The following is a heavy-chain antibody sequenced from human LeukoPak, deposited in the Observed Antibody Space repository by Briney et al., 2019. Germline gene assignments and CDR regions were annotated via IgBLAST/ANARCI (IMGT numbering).Heavy chain of an antibody. CDR1: GVSLSSNEW. V-gene: IGHV4-4*02. Sequence: SETLSLTCAVSGVSLSSNEWWSWLRQPPGKGLEGIGEIYHSGSANYNPSLQSRVTISVDKAQNQFSLELSSVTAADTAVYYFSRASSWRAFDIWGQGTMVTVSS. J-gene: IGHJ3*02. CDR3: SRASSWRAFDI. CDR2: IYHSGSA. D-gene: IGHD2-2*01.